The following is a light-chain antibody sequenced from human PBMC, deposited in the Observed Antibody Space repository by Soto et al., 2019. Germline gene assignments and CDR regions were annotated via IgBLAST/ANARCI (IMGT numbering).Light chain of an antibody. CDR1: QSVSNSY. CDR2: DVS. CDR3: HQRYNWPRVT. Sequence: ELEWTPFPGALALSRGERATLSCRASQSVSNSYLAWYQQKPGQPPRLLIYDVSNRATGIPARFSGSGSGTDFTLTITSLEPEDFAVYFCHQRYNWPRVTFGQGTRLEIK. J-gene: IGKJ5*01. V-gene: IGKV3-11*01.